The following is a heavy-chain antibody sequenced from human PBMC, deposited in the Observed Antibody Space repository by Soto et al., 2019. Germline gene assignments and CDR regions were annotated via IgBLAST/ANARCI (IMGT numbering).Heavy chain of an antibody. CDR1: GGSISSYY. D-gene: IGHD3-10*01. CDR3: ARGTPGRYYYYYIDV. Sequence: PSETLSLTCTVSGGSISSYYWSWIRQPPGKGLEWIGYIYYSGSTNYNPSLKSRVTISVDTSKNHISLKLSSVAAADTAVYYCARGTPGRYYYYYIDVWGTGTTVTVSS. V-gene: IGHV4-59*01. J-gene: IGHJ6*03. CDR2: IYYSGST.